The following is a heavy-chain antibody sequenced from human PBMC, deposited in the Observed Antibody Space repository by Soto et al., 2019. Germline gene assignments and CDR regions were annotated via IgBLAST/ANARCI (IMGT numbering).Heavy chain of an antibody. CDR1: GFTFSSYA. V-gene: IGHV3-23*01. D-gene: IGHD1-26*01. J-gene: IGHJ4*02. CDR3: ATTSSIVGAPAGFDY. Sequence: PGGSLRLSCAASGFTFSSYAMSWVRQAPGKGLEWVSAISGSGGSTYYADSVKGRFTISRDNSKNTLYLQMNSLRAEDTAVYYCATTSSIVGAPAGFDYWGQGTPVTVSS. CDR2: ISGSGGST.